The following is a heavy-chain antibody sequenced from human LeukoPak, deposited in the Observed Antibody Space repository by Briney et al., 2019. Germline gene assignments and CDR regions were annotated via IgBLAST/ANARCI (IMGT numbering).Heavy chain of an antibody. CDR2: ISGSGGST. Sequence: GGSLRLSCAASGFTFSSYAMSWVRQAPGKGLEWVSAISGSGGSTYYADSVKGRFTISRDNSKNTLYLQMNSLRAEDTAVYYCAKDLDLGGYFGPGFDYWGQGTLVTVSS. J-gene: IGHJ4*02. CDR1: GFTFSSYA. CDR3: AKDLDLGGYFGPGFDY. V-gene: IGHV3-23*01. D-gene: IGHD5-12*01.